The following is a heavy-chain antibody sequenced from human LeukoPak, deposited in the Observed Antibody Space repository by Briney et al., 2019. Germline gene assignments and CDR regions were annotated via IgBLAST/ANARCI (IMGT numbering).Heavy chain of an antibody. V-gene: IGHV1-2*02. J-gene: IGHJ6*03. Sequence: ASVKVSCKASAYTFNDYYIHWVRQAPGQGLEWMGWINPKSGGTNYAQKFRGRVTMTRDTSISTAYMELSSLRSEDTAVYYCATTRSPGGYYYYYYYMDVWGKGTTVTVSS. CDR1: AYTFNDYY. CDR3: ATTRSPGGYYYYYYYMDV. CDR2: INPKSGGT. D-gene: IGHD1-1*01.